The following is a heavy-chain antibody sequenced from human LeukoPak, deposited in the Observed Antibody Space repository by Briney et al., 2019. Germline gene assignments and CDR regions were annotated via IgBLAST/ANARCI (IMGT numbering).Heavy chain of an antibody. CDR3: ARGGYYDSSGYLDALDI. J-gene: IGHJ3*02. V-gene: IGHV1-69*02. Sequence: SVKVSCKASGGTFSSYTISWVRQAPGQGLEWMGRIIPILGIANYAQKFQGRVTITADKSTSTAYMELGSLRSEDTAVYYCARGGYYDSSGYLDALDIWGQGTMVTVSS. CDR2: IIPILGIA. D-gene: IGHD3-22*01. CDR1: GGTFSSYT.